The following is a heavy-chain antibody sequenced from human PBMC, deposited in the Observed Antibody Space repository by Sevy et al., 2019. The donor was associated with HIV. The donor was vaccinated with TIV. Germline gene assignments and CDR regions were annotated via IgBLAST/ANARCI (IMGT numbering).Heavy chain of an antibody. CDR2: ISNSGTTK. Sequence: GGSLRLSCTASGFPFSTYEMIWVRQAPGKGLEWISYISNSGTTKYYSDSVKGRFTISRDNAKKSLYLQMNSLRAEDTALYYCARDLPPSATTVAHFDYWGRGTLVTVSS. D-gene: IGHD4-17*01. CDR3: ARDLPPSATTVAHFDY. CDR1: GFPFSTYE. V-gene: IGHV3-48*03. J-gene: IGHJ4*02.